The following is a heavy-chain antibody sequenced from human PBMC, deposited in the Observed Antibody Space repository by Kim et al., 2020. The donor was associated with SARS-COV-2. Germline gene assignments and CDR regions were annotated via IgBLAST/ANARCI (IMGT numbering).Heavy chain of an antibody. D-gene: IGHD3-3*01. CDR2: ISRSGSTI. Sequence: GGSLRLSCAASGFTFSSYEMNWVRQAPGKGLEWVAYISRSGSTIYYADSVKGRFTISRDNAKNSLYLQMNSLRAEDTAVYYCARDGTITSLGVVIDFYDMDCWGKGTAVAVS. V-gene: IGHV3-48*03. J-gene: IGHJ6*03. CDR1: GFTFSSYE. CDR3: ARDGTITSLGVVIDFYDMDC.